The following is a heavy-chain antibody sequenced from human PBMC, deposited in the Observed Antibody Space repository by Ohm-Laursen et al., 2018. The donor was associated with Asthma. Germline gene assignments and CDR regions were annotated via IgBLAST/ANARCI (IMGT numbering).Heavy chain of an antibody. J-gene: IGHJ3*02. CDR1: GGSISSGSYY. CDR2: IYYSGST. CDR3: ASGTNDYGDYRDAFDI. D-gene: IGHD4-17*01. V-gene: IGHV4-31*03. Sequence: TLSLTCTVSGGSISSGSYYWSWIRQHPGKGLEWIGYIYYSGSTYYNPSLKSRVTISIDTSKNQFSLKLSSVTAADTAVYYCASGTNDYGDYRDAFDIWGQGTMVTVSS.